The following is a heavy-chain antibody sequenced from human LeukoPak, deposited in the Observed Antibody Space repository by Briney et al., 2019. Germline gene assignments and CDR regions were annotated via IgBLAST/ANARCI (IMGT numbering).Heavy chain of an antibody. J-gene: IGHJ4*02. CDR3: AKDITIFGVVTPRYFDY. CDR2: VSGSGGST. CDR1: GFTFSSYA. V-gene: IGHV3-23*01. D-gene: IGHD3-3*01. Sequence: GGSLRLSCAASGFTFSSYAMSWVRQAPGKGLEGVSAVSGSGGSTYYADSVKGRFTISRDNSKNTLYLQMNSLRAEDTAVYYCAKDITIFGVVTPRYFDYWGQGTLVTVSS.